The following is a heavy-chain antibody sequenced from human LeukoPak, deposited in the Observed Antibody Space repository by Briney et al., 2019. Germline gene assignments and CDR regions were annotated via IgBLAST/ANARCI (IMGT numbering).Heavy chain of an antibody. CDR2: ISSTGSTI. Sequence: PGGSLRRSCAASGFTFSSYEMNWVRQAPGKGLEWVSYISSTGSTIYYADSVKGRFTISRDNAKNSLYLQMNSLRAEDTAVYYCARDHWIHIRGSFDIWGQGTMVTVSS. CDR1: GFTFSSYE. J-gene: IGHJ3*02. D-gene: IGHD1-1*01. V-gene: IGHV3-48*03. CDR3: ARDHWIHIRGSFDI.